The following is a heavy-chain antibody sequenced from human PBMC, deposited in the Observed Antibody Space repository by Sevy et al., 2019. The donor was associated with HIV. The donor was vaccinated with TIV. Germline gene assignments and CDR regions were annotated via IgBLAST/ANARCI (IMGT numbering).Heavy chain of an antibody. D-gene: IGHD1-26*01. CDR1: GYTFTNYH. J-gene: IGHJ1*01. Sequence: ASVKVSCKASGYTFTNYHITWVRQAPGQGLEWMGRITPNNGDTNYAQRLQGRVTMTTDTSTSTVYMELRSLRSDDTAAYYCARAPSGSQGPGQYFHHWGQSTLVTVSS. CDR3: ARAPSGSQGPGQYFHH. V-gene: IGHV1-18*01. CDR2: ITPNNGDT.